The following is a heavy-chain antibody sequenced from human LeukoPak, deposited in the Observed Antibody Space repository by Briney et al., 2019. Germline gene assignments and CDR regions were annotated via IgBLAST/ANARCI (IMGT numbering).Heavy chain of an antibody. V-gene: IGHV1-8*01. CDR1: GYTFTSYD. CDR3: TRGDRVSGGTDS. J-gene: IGHJ4*02. Sequence: ASVKVSCKASGYTFTSYDVRWVRQATGQGLEWMGYMNPDNDDTGYARKFQDRVTITRDTSISTSYMELSSLRSDDTAIYYCTRGDRVSGGTDSWGQGTLVTVSS. CDR2: MNPDNDDT. D-gene: IGHD3-16*01.